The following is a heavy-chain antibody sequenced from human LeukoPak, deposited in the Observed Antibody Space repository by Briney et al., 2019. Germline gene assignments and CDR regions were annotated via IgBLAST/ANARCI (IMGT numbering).Heavy chain of an antibody. CDR3: ARALYYDILTGYYGDCGMDV. Sequence: ASVKVSCKASGYTFTSYGISWVRQAPGQGLEWMGWISAYNGNTNYAQKLQGRVTMTTDTSTSTAYMELRSLRSDDTAVYYCARALYYDILTGYYGDCGMDVWGKGTTVTVSS. V-gene: IGHV1-18*04. J-gene: IGHJ6*04. CDR1: GYTFTSYG. D-gene: IGHD3-9*01. CDR2: ISAYNGNT.